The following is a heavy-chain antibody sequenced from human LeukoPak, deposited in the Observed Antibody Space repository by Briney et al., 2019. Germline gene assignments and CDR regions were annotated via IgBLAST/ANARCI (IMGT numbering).Heavy chain of an antibody. CDR1: GGSFSGYY. CDR3: ARARGRITISLRALQPYNWFDP. Sequence: SETLSLTRALYGGSFSGYYWSGIRQPPGKGLEWIGEINHSGSTNYNPSLKSRVTISVDTSKNQFSLKLSSVSAADTAVYYCARARGRITISLRALQPYNWFDPWGQGTLVTVSS. V-gene: IGHV4-34*01. D-gene: IGHD3-3*01. J-gene: IGHJ5*02. CDR2: INHSGST.